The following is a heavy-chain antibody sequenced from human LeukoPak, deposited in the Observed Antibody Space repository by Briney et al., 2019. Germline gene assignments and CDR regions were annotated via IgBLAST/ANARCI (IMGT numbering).Heavy chain of an antibody. CDR3: ARVRYSSSSEFDY. V-gene: IGHV4-34*01. CDR1: GGSFSGYY. D-gene: IGHD6-6*01. Sequence: SETLSLTCAVYGGSFSGYYWSWIRQPPGKGLEWIGETNHSGSTNYNPSLKSRVTISVDTSKNQFSLKLSSVTAADTAVYYCARVRYSSSSEFDYWGQGTLVTASS. CDR2: TNHSGST. J-gene: IGHJ4*02.